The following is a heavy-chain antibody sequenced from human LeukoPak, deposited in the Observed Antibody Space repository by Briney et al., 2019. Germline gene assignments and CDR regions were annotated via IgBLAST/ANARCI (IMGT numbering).Heavy chain of an antibody. CDR3: ARANAYYYDSSGHMVDYFDY. J-gene: IGHJ4*02. Sequence: SQTLSLTCTVSGGSISSGDYYWSWIRQPPGKGLEWIGYIYYSGSTYYNPSLKSRVTISVDTSKNQFSLKLSSVTAADTAVYYCARANAYYYDSSGHMVDYFDYWGQGTLVTVSS. CDR1: GGSISSGDYY. D-gene: IGHD3-22*01. V-gene: IGHV4-30-4*08. CDR2: IYYSGST.